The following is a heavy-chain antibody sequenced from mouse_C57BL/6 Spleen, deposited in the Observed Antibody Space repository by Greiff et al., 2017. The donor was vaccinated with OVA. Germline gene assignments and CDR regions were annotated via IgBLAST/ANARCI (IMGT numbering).Heavy chain of an antibody. J-gene: IGHJ3*01. Sequence: QVQLQQPGAELVRPGSSVKLSCKASGYTFTSYWMDWVKQRPGQGLEWIGNIYPSDSATHYNQKFKDKATLTVDKSSSTAYMQLSSLTSEDSAVYYCARGNYGSSSFAYWGQGTLVTVSA. CDR3: ARGNYGSSSFAY. CDR1: GYTFTSYW. D-gene: IGHD1-1*01. V-gene: IGHV1-61*01. CDR2: IYPSDSAT.